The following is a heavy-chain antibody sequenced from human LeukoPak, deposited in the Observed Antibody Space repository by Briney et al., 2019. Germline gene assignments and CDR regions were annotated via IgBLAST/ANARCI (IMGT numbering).Heavy chain of an antibody. Sequence: GGSLRLSCAASGFTFSNLAMGWVRQAPGKGLEWVSGISDSGGTTYYADSVKGRFTISRDNSRNTLYLQMNSLRVEDTAVYYCAKDARRSSGWYFFDHWGQGTLVTVSS. CDR2: ISDSGGTT. CDR3: AKDARRSSGWYFFDH. J-gene: IGHJ4*02. V-gene: IGHV3-23*01. CDR1: GFTFSNLA. D-gene: IGHD6-19*01.